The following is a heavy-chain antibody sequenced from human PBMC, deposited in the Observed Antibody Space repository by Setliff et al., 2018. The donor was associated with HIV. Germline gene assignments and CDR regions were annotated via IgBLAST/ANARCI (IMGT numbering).Heavy chain of an antibody. V-gene: IGHV1-46*01. Sequence: GASVKVSCKASGYTFTSYYMHWVRQAPGQGLEWMGIINPSGGSTSYAQKFQGRVTMTRDTSTSTVYMELSSLRSEDTAVYYCATMSRSGRNWAIFDYWGQGVLVTVSS. D-gene: IGHD2-21*01. J-gene: IGHJ4*02. CDR3: ATMSRSGRNWAIFDY. CDR1: GYTFTSYY. CDR2: INPSGGST.